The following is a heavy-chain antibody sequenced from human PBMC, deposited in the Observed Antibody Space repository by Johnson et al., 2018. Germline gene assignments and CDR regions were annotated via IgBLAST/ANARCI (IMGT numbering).Heavy chain of an antibody. V-gene: IGHV3-23*04. D-gene: IGHD3-22*01. Sequence: EVQLVESGGGLVQPGGSLRLSCAASGFTFSNYGMSWVRQAPGKGLEWVSAISGSGGSTYYADSVKGRFTISRDNSKNTLYLQMNSLRAEDTAVYYCAKDRFDESSGYNGWGHGIYGMDVWGQGTTVTVSS. CDR3: AKDRFDESSGYNGWGHGIYGMDV. CDR1: GFTFSNYG. CDR2: ISGSGGST. J-gene: IGHJ6*02.